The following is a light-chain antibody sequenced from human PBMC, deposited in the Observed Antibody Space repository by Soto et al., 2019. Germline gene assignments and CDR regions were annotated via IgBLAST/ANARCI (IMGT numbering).Light chain of an antibody. CDR2: EVR. J-gene: IGLJ2*01. CDR3: GSYASATLI. CDR1: SSDIGAYDY. V-gene: IGLV2-14*03. Sequence: SALTQPASVSGSPGQSITISCTGTSSDIGAYDYVSWFQQYSGKAPTLIIYEVRFRPSGVSSRFSGSKSGNTASLTISGLQTEDEADYYCGSYASATLIFGGGTKLTVL.